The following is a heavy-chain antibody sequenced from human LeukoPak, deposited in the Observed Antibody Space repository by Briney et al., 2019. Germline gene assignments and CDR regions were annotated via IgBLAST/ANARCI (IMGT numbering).Heavy chain of an antibody. CDR1: GFTFSSYS. CDR3: ARVRGWSFDY. CDR2: ISSDTSYI. V-gene: IGHV3-21*01. J-gene: IGHJ4*02. D-gene: IGHD6-19*01. Sequence: GGSLRLSCAASGFTFSSYSMNWVRQAPGKGLEWVSSISSDTSYIYYADSVKGRFTISRDNSKNTLYLQMNSLRAEDTAVYYCARVRGWSFDYWGQGTLVTVSS.